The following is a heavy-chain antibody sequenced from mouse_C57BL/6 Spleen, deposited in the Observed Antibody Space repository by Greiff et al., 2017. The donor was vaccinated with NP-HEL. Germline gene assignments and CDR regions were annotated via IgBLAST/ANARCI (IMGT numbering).Heavy chain of an antibody. CDR3: TRGGAYYSNSYAMDY. CDR1: GFTFSSYA. J-gene: IGHJ4*01. V-gene: IGHV5-9-1*02. Sequence: EVKLVESGEGLVKPGGSLKLSCAASGFTFSSYAMSWVRQTPEKRLEWVAYISSGGDYIYYADTVKGRFTISRDNARNTLYLQMSSLKSEDTAMYYCTRGGAYYSNSYAMDYWGQGTSVTVSS. CDR2: ISSGGDYI. D-gene: IGHD2-5*01.